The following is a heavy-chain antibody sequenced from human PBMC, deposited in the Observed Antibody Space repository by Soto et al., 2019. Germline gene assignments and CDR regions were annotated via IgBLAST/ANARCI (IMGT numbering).Heavy chain of an antibody. Sequence: HPGGSLRLSCAASGFTFDSYALSWVRQAPGKGLEWVSIISASGGSTYYADSVKGRFTISRDNSRNTLYLQMNSLRAEDTAVYYCVRPYYEILSRYYLDYWGQGTLVTVSS. CDR2: ISASGGST. V-gene: IGHV3-23*01. D-gene: IGHD3-9*01. CDR3: VRPYYEILSRYYLDY. CDR1: GFTFDSYA. J-gene: IGHJ4*02.